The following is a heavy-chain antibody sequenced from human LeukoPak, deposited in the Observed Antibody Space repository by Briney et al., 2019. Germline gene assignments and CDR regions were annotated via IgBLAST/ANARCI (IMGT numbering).Heavy chain of an antibody. J-gene: IGHJ2*01. CDR1: GGTFSSYA. D-gene: IGHD2-2*01. V-gene: IGHV1-69*13. Sequence: ASVKVSCKASGGTFSSYAISWVRQAPGQGLGWMGGIIPIFGTANYAQKFQGRVTITADESTSTAYMELSSLRSEDTAVYYCARVVLNVVVPGALPPYWYFHLLGRGTLVTVSS. CDR3: ARVVLNVVVPGALPPYWYFHL. CDR2: IIPIFGTA.